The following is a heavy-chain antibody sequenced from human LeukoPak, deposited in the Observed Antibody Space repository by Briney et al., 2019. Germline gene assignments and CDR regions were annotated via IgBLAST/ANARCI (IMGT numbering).Heavy chain of an antibody. D-gene: IGHD3-22*01. V-gene: IGHV3-74*01. J-gene: IGHJ4*02. CDR2: INSDGSST. CDR1: GFTFSSYW. CDR3: ARANTYYYDSSGYSVDY. Sequence: PGGSLRLSCAASGFTFSSYWMHWVRQAPGKGLVWVSRINSDGSSTSYADSVKGRFTFSRDNAKNTLSLQMNSLRAGDTAVYCCARANTYYYDSSGYSVDYWGQGTLVTVSS.